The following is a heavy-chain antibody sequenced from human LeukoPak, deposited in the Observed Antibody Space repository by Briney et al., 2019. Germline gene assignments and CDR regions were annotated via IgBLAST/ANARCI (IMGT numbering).Heavy chain of an antibody. D-gene: IGHD3-22*01. CDR1: GGTFSSYA. J-gene: IGHJ3*02. CDR2: IIPIFGTA. CDR3: ARAFTRVTMIVVVPDAFDI. V-gene: IGHV1-69*13. Sequence: SVMVSCTASGGTFSSYAISWVRQAPGQGLVWMGGIIPIFGTANYAQKFQGRVTITADESTSTAYMGLSSLRSEDTAVYYCARAFTRVTMIVVVPDAFDIWGQGTMVTVSS.